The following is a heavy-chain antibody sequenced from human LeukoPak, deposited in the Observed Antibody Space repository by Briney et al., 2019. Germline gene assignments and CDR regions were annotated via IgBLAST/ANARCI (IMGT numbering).Heavy chain of an antibody. Sequence: SETLSLTCTVAGYSISSGYFWGWIRQPPGKGLEWIANVYHSGTTYYSPALKSRVTILVDTSKNQFSLKLSSVTAADTAVYYCARGHSGSYYGGYYYYMDVWGKGTTVTVSS. CDR2: VYHSGTT. CDR1: GYSISSGYF. CDR3: ARGHSGSYYGGYYYYMDV. V-gene: IGHV4-38-2*02. D-gene: IGHD1-26*01. J-gene: IGHJ6*03.